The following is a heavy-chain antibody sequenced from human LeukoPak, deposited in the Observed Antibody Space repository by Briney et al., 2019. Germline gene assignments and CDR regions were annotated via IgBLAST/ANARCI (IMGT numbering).Heavy chain of an antibody. CDR1: GYSISSGYY. V-gene: IGHV4-38-2*01. CDR2: IYHNGNT. Sequence: PSETLSLTCAVSGYSISSGYYWGWIRPPPRKGLEWIGTIYHNGNTYYNPSLKSRVTISVDTSKNQFSLKLSSVTAADTAVYYCARVRYNYGDSDYWGQGTLVTVSS. D-gene: IGHD5-18*01. J-gene: IGHJ4*02. CDR3: ARVRYNYGDSDY.